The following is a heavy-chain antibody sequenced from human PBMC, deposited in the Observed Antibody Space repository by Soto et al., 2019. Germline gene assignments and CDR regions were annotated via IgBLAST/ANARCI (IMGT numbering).Heavy chain of an antibody. V-gene: IGHV3-23*01. J-gene: IGHJ5*02. CDR1: GFVFKNFA. Sequence: GGSLRLSCVGSGFVFKNFAINWVRQPPGKGLEWVSVIRGTGLNAYYAASVKGRFNISRDNSKNTVYLQMDSLKVEDTAVYYCAKRASPANIDNWFDPWGPGTQVTVSS. CDR2: IRGTGLNA. CDR3: AKRASPANIDNWFDP.